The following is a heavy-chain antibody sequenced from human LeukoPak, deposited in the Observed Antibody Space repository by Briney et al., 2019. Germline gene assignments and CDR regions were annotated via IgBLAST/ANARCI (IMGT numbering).Heavy chain of an antibody. CDR1: GFTFSTYA. CDR3: AKRRTWADY. J-gene: IGHJ4*02. CDR2: VRGSGDTK. Sequence: PGGSLRLSCAASGFTFSTYAMSWVRKAPGKGLEWVSSVRGSGDTKYDADSLKGRFTISRDNSKNTVYLQMNSLRAEDTAVYYCAKRRTWADYWGQGTLVTVTS. V-gene: IGHV3-23*01. D-gene: IGHD1-7*01.